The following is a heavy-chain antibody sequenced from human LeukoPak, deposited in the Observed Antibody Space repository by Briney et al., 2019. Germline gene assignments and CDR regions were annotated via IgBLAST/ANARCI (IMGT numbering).Heavy chain of an antibody. CDR2: IYYSGST. V-gene: IGHV4-59*01. Sequence: SETLSLTCTVSGGSISSYYWSWIRQPPGKGLEWIGYIYYSGSTNYNPSLKSRVTISVDTSKNQFSLKLSSVTAADTAVYYCARSTEEDLPSAFDIWGQGTMVTVSS. D-gene: IGHD4-17*01. J-gene: IGHJ3*02. CDR1: GGSISSYY. CDR3: ARSTEEDLPSAFDI.